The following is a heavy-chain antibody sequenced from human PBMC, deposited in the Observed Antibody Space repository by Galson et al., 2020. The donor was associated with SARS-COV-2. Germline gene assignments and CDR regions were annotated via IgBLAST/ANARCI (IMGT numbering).Heavy chain of an antibody. CDR3: ARHPAPLYGDNYCYGMDV. CDR2: ISYSGST. CDR1: DGPISSYY. D-gene: IGHD4-17*01. V-gene: IGHV4-59*01. J-gene: IGHJ6*02. Sequence: ETSETLSLTCSVSDGPISSYYWSWIRQPPGKGLEWIGYISYSGSTNYNPSLRSRVTISVDMSKNQFSLKLSSVTAADTAVYYCARHPAPLYGDNYCYGMDVWGRGTTVTVSS.